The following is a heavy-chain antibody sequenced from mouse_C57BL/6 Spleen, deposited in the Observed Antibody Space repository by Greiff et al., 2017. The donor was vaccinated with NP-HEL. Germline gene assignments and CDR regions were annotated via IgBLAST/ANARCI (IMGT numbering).Heavy chain of an antibody. Sequence: VQLQQSGAELVKPGASVKLSCTASGFNIKDYYMHWVKQRTEQGLEWIGRIDPEDGETKYAPKFQGKATITADTSSNTAYLQLSSLTSEDTAVYYCVLITTVVAHYFDYWGQGTTLTVSA. CDR3: VLITTVVAHYFDY. D-gene: IGHD1-1*01. V-gene: IGHV14-2*01. CDR2: IDPEDGET. J-gene: IGHJ2*01. CDR1: GFNIKDYY.